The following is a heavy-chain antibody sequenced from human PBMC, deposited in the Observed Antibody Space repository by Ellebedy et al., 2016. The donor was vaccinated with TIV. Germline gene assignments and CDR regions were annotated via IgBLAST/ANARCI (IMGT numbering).Heavy chain of an antibody. CDR1: GFTFSDYS. CDR2: ISSSSGNI. V-gene: IGHV3-48*04. CDR3: ARAAHFYSYSLDV. Sequence: GESLKISXAASGFTFSDYSMNWIRQAPGKGLEWVSYISSSSGNIYYTDSVQGRFTISRDNAKHSLYLQMNSLSAEDTAVYYCARAAHFYSYSLDVWGQGTTVTVSS. J-gene: IGHJ6*02. D-gene: IGHD2-21*01.